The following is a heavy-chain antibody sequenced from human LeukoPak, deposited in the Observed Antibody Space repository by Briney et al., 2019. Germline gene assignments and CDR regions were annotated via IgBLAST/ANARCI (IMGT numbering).Heavy chain of an antibody. CDR1: GYTFTSYG. V-gene: IGHV1-18*04. J-gene: IGHJ4*02. CDR3: ARDLFPSSGWYYFDY. D-gene: IGHD6-19*01. Sequence: ASVKVSCEASGYTFTSYGISWVRQAPGQGLEWMGWISAYNGNTNYAQKLQGRVTMTTDTSTSTAYMELRSLRSDDTAVYYCARDLFPSSGWYYFDYWGQGTLVTVSS. CDR2: ISAYNGNT.